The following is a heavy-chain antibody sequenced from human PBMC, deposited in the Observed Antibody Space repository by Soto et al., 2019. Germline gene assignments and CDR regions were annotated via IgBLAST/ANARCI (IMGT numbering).Heavy chain of an antibody. Sequence: SETLSLTCTVSGGSVSSGSYYWSWIRQPPGQGLEWIGYIYYSGTTNYNPSLKSRVTISVDTSKNHFSLKLSSVTAADTAVYYCARRCHSGYYYFYDYWVQGTLVIGSS. V-gene: IGHV4-61*03. CDR3: ARRCHSGYYYFYDY. CDR1: GGSVSSGSYY. CDR2: IYYSGTT. D-gene: IGHD3-22*01. J-gene: IGHJ4*02.